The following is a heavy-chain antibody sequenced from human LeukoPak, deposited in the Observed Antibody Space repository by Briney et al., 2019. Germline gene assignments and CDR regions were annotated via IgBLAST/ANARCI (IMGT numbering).Heavy chain of an antibody. CDR3: ARGSRDSIDY. D-gene: IGHD3-10*01. Sequence: ASVKVSCKASGGTFSSYAISWVRQAPGQGLEWMGRIIPILSIANYAQKFQGRVTITADKSTSTAYMELSSLRSEDTAVYYCARGSRDSIDYWGQGTLVTVSS. CDR1: GGTFSSYA. V-gene: IGHV1-69*04. CDR2: IIPILSIA. J-gene: IGHJ4*02.